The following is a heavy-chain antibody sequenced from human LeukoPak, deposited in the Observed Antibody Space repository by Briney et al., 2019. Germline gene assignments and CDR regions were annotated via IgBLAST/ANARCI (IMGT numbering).Heavy chain of an antibody. CDR3: AKEAQPVSVSSSWYEWAYGDVSDAFDI. J-gene: IGHJ3*02. CDR1: GFTFSSYA. V-gene: IGHV3-23*01. D-gene: IGHD6-13*01. Sequence: GGSLRLSCAASGFTFSSYAMSWVRQAPGKGLEWVSAISGSGGSTYYADSVKGRFTISRDNSKNTLYLQMNSLRAEDTAVYYCAKEAQPVSVSSSWYEWAYGDVSDAFDIWGQGTMVTVSS. CDR2: ISGSGGST.